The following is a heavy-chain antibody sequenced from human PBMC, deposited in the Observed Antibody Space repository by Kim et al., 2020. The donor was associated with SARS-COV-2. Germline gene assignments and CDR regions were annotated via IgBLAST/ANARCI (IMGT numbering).Heavy chain of an antibody. CDR1: GFTFSSYG. J-gene: IGHJ3*02. V-gene: IGHV3-33*01. CDR2: IWYDGSNK. D-gene: IGHD7-27*01. Sequence: GGSLRLSCAASGFTFSSYGMHWVRQAPGKGLEWVAVIWYDGSNKYYADSVKGRFTISRDNSKNTLYLQMNSLRAEDTAVYYCARDGNWGDDAFDIWGQGTMVTVSS. CDR3: ARDGNWGDDAFDI.